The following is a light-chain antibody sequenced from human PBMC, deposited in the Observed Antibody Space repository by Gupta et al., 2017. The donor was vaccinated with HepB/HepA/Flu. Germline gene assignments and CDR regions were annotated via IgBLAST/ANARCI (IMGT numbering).Light chain of an antibody. Sequence: QSALTQPASVSGSPGQSLTISCPGTSSDVGDYNYVSWYQQNPGKAPKLLIYDVSHRPSGVSNRFSGSKSGNTASLTIAGLQAEDEADYYCSSYTSSSTLVFGGGTKLTVL. J-gene: IGLJ2*01. V-gene: IGLV2-14*01. CDR3: SSYTSSSTLV. CDR2: DVS. CDR1: SSDVGDYNY.